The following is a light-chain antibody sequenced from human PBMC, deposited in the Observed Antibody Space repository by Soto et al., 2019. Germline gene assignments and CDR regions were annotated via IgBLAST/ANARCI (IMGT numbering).Light chain of an antibody. CDR1: QSVSSTS. V-gene: IGKV3-20*01. J-gene: IGKJ5*01. CDR2: GAS. Sequence: EIVMTQSPGTLSLSPGERATLSCRASQSVSSTSLAWYQQKPGQPPRLLLYGASTRATGVPDRFSGSGSGTDFTLTISRLEPEDFALYICQQYDGSPITFGQGTRLEIK. CDR3: QQYDGSPIT.